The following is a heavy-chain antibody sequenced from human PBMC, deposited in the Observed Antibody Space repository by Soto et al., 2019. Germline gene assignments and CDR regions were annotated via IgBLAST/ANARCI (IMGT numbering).Heavy chain of an antibody. CDR2: ISSSGSTI. Sequence: QVQLVESGGGLVKPGGSLRLSCAASGFTFSDYYMSWIRKAPGKGLEGVSYISSSGSTIYYADSVKGRFTISRDNAKNSLYLQMNSLRAEDTAVYYCARDRSSTVTHGYWFDPWGQGTLVTVSS. J-gene: IGHJ5*02. D-gene: IGHD4-17*01. CDR1: GFTFSDYY. V-gene: IGHV3-11*01. CDR3: ARDRSSTVTHGYWFDP.